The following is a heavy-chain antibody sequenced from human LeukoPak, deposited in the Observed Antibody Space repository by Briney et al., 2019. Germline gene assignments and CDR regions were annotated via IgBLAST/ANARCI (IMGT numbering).Heavy chain of an antibody. J-gene: IGHJ3*02. Sequence: GGSLRLSCAASGFTFTCCGMTWVRQAPGKGLVWVSRIKSDGSSTTYADSVKGRFTISRDNAKNTLYLQMNSLRVEDTAVYYCARRAAALDAFDIWGQGTMVTVSS. CDR2: IKSDGSST. V-gene: IGHV3-74*01. CDR1: GFTFTCCG. CDR3: ARRAAALDAFDI. D-gene: IGHD6-13*01.